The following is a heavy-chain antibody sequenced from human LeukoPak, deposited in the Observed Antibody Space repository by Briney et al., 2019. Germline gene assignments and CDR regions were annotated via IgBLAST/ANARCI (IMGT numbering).Heavy chain of an antibody. V-gene: IGHV1-2*02. CDR3: AREVPYTRHFDY. D-gene: IGHD3-10*01. CDR1: GFTFTVNF. J-gene: IGHJ4*02. CDR2: INPNSGGT. Sequence: ASVKVSCTASGFTFTVNFIHWVRQAPGQGLEWMGWINPNSGGTTLAQRFQGRVTMTRDASITTAYLEVSGLRSDDTAMYYCAREVPYTRHFDYWGQGTLVTVSS.